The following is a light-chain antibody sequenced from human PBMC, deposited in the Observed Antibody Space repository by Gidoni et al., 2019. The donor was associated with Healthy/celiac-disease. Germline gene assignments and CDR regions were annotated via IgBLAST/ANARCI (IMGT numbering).Light chain of an antibody. CDR3: NSRDSSGNVV. J-gene: IGLJ2*01. V-gene: IGLV3-19*01. CDR1: SLRSYY. CDR2: GKN. Sequence: SSALTQDPAVSVALGQTVRITCQGDSLRSYYASWYQQKPGQAPVLVIYGKNNRPSGIPDRFSGSSSGNTASSTITGAQAEDEADYYCNSRDSSGNVVFGGGTKLTVL.